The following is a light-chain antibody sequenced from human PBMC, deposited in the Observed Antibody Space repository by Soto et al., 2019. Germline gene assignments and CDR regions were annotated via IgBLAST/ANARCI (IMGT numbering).Light chain of an antibody. CDR2: GAS. J-gene: IGKJ4*01. V-gene: IGKV3-15*01. CDR3: QQDNNWPPLT. Sequence: EIVMTQSPATLSVSPGERATLSCRASQSVRSNLAWYQQKLGQAPRLLIYGASTRATGIPARFSGNGSGTEFTLTISSLQSEDFAVYYCQQDNNWPPLTFGGGTKVEIK. CDR1: QSVRSN.